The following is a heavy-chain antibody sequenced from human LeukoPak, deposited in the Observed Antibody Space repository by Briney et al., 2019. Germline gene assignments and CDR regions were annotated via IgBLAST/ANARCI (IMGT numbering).Heavy chain of an antibody. D-gene: IGHD3-22*01. J-gene: IGHJ4*02. CDR1: GYTFTNYG. V-gene: IGHV1-18*01. CDR2: ISAYNGNT. Sequence: ASVRVSFKASGYTFTNYGISWVRQAPGQGLECMGWISAYNGNTKYVQKFQGRVTMTTDTSTSTAYMELRSLRSDDTAVYYYARDLTHRRNYDNSGYQIVSAFWGQGTLVTVSS. CDR3: ARDLTHRRNYDNSGYQIVSAF.